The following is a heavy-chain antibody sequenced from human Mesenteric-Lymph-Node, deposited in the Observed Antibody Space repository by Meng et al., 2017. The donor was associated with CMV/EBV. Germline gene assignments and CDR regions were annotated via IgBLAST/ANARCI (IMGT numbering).Heavy chain of an antibody. Sequence: ASVKVSCKASGGTFSSYTISWVRQAPGQGLEWMGWMNPNSGNTGYAQKFQGRVTMTRNTSISTAYMELSSLRSEDTAVYYCARGRSLRNCRDGYNCYLVEHREYNWFDPWGQGTLVTVSS. J-gene: IGHJ5*02. D-gene: IGHD5-24*01. V-gene: IGHV1-8*02. CDR2: MNPNSGNT. CDR1: GGTFSSYT. CDR3: ARGRSLRNCRDGYNCYLVEHREYNWFDP.